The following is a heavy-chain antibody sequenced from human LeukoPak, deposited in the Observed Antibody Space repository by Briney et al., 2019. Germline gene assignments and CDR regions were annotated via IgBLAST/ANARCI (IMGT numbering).Heavy chain of an antibody. CDR1: GGSISSGGYY. CDR2: IYYSGST. Sequence: PSETLSLTCTVSGGSISSGGYYWRWIRQHPGKGLEWIGYIYYSGSTYYNPSLKSRVTISVDTSKNQFSLKLSSVTAADTAVYYCARDSVAHYGGFDYWGQGTLVTVSS. D-gene: IGHD4-23*01. J-gene: IGHJ4*02. V-gene: IGHV4-31*03. CDR3: ARDSVAHYGGFDY.